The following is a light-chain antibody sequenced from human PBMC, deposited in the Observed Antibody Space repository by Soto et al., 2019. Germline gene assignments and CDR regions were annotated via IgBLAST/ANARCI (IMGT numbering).Light chain of an antibody. CDR1: QSISNN. Sequence: DIQMTQSPSSLSASVGDRVTITCRASQSISNNLNWYQQRLGKAPTLLIYAASSLESGVPSRFSGSGSGTDFTLTISSLQPEDFATYYCQQSYSTPYTFGQGTKLEIK. CDR2: AAS. J-gene: IGKJ2*01. V-gene: IGKV1-39*01. CDR3: QQSYSTPYT.